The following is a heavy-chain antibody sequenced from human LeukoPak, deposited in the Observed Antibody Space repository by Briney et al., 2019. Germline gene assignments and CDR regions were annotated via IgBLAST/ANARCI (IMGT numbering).Heavy chain of an antibody. V-gene: IGHV4-59*01. CDR3: ARDPGVQQGYYYYGMDV. D-gene: IGHD6-13*01. Sequence: PSETLSLTCTVSGGSISSYYWSWIRQPPGKGLEWIGYIYYSGSTNYNPSLKSRVTISVDTSKNQFSLKLSSGTAADTAVYYCARDPGVQQGYYYYGMDVWGQGTTVTVSS. J-gene: IGHJ6*02. CDR2: IYYSGST. CDR1: GGSISSYY.